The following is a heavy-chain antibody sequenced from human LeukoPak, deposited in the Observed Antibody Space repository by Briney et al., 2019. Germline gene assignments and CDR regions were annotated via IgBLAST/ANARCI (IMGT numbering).Heavy chain of an antibody. CDR1: GGSFSGYY. Sequence: PSETLSLTCAVYGGSFSGYYWSWIRQPPGKGLEWIGYIYYSGSTNCNPSLKSRVTISVDTSKNQFSLKLSSVTAADTAVYYCATYGSGSYYRADWFDPWGQGTLVTVSS. D-gene: IGHD3-10*01. CDR3: ATYGSGSYYRADWFDP. V-gene: IGHV4-59*01. CDR2: IYYSGST. J-gene: IGHJ5*02.